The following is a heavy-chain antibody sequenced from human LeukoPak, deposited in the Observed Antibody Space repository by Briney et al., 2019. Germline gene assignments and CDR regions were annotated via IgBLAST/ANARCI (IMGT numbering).Heavy chain of an antibody. CDR3: ARQPGSGAGYMDV. CDR2: INHSGST. J-gene: IGHJ6*03. Sequence: SETLSLTCAVYGGSFSGYYCSWIRQPPGKGLEWIGEINHSGSTNYNPSLKSRVTISVDTSKNQFSLKLSSVTAADTAVYYCARQPGSGAGYMDVWGKGTTVTVSS. V-gene: IGHV4-34*01. D-gene: IGHD1-14*01. CDR1: GGSFSGYY.